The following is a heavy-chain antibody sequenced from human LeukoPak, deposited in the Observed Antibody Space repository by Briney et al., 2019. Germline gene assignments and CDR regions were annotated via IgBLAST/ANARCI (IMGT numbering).Heavy chain of an antibody. CDR3: ASQAVGEYYYDSSGYSIDY. D-gene: IGHD3-22*01. CDR1: GFTFSDYY. V-gene: IGHV3-11*01. CDR2: ISSSGSTI. Sequence: GGSLRLSCAASGFTFSDYYMSWIRQAPGKGLEWVSYISSSGSTIYYADSVKGRFTISRDNAKNSLYLQMNSLRAEDTAVYYCASQAVGEYYYDSSGYSIDYWGQGTLVTVSS. J-gene: IGHJ4*02.